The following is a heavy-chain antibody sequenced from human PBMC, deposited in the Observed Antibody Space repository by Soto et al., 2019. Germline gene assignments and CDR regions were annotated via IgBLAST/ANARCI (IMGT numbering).Heavy chain of an antibody. J-gene: IGHJ4*02. D-gene: IGHD2-15*01. CDR2: IYPTDSTT. Sequence: GESLKISCQGSGYYFTYYGIAWVRQMPGKGLEWMGIIYPTDSTTTYSPSFQGQVTISADKSISTAYLQWSSLKASDTAMYYCARRGYCSGATCYSFDYWAQGTLVTVS. V-gene: IGHV5-51*01. CDR3: ARRGYCSGATCYSFDY. CDR1: GYYFTYYG.